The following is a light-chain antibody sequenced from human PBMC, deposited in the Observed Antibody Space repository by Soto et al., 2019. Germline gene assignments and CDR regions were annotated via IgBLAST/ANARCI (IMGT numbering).Light chain of an antibody. CDR1: QSISSW. CDR2: KAS. CDR3: QQYNSNPLT. Sequence: DIQMTQSPSTLSASVGVRVTITCRASQSISSWLAWYQQKPGKAPKLLIYKASSLESGVPSRFSGSGSGTEFTLTISSLQPDDLATYYCQQYNSNPLTFGGGTKVEIK. V-gene: IGKV1-5*03. J-gene: IGKJ4*01.